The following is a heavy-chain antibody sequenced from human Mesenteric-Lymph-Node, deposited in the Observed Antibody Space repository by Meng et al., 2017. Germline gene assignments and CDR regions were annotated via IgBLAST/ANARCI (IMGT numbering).Heavy chain of an antibody. J-gene: IGHJ5*02. CDR3: VRDTRRGGGWFDP. D-gene: IGHD3-10*01. CDR1: GDSITSGDYS. V-gene: IGHV4-30-2*01. Sequence: QLQESGPGLVKPSQTPSLTCAVSGDSITSGDYSWTWIRQPPGKGLEWIGYIYHGVNIYYTPSLRSRVTISVDKSRNQFSLKLTSVSAADTAVYYCVRDTRRGGGWFDPWGQGTLVTVSS. CDR2: IYHGVNI.